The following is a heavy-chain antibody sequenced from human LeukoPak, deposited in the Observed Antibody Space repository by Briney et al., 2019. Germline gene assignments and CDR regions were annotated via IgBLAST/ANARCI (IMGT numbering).Heavy chain of an antibody. D-gene: IGHD3-9*01. Sequence: GGSLRLSCAASGFTVSSNYMSWVRQAPGKGLEWVSVIYSGGSTYYADSVKGRFTISRDNSKNTLCLQMSSLRAEDTAVYYCVGDQVDDTGYLRWGQGTRVTVSA. J-gene: IGHJ4*02. V-gene: IGHV3-53*05. CDR1: GFTVSSNY. CDR2: IYSGGST. CDR3: VGDQVDDTGYLR.